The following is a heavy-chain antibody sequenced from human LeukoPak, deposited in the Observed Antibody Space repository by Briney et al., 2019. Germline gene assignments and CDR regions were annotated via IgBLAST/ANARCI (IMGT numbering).Heavy chain of an antibody. CDR3: AKAGSSSWHAFDF. CDR1: GFTFSTYG. CDR2: IQSDGSNK. D-gene: IGHD6-13*01. Sequence: PGGSLRLSCAASGFTFSTYGMHWVRQAPGKGLEWVAFIQSDGSNKYYGDSVKGRFTISSDNSMNTLYLQMNNQRAEDTAVYYCAKAGSSSWHAFDFWGQGTLVTVSS. J-gene: IGHJ4*02. V-gene: IGHV3-30*02.